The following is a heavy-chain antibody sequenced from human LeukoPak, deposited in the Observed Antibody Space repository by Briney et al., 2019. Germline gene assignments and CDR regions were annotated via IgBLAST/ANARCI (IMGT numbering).Heavy chain of an antibody. J-gene: IGHJ6*02. D-gene: IGHD6-19*01. CDR1: GYTFTSYD. CDR2: MNPNSGNT. Sequence: ASVKVSCKASGYTFTSYDINWVRQATGQGLEWMGWMNPNSGNTGYAQKFQGRVTMTRNTSISTAYMELSSLRSEDTAVYYCARELSRAGTNYYYGMDVWGQGTTVAVSS. CDR3: ARELSRAGTNYYYGMDV. V-gene: IGHV1-8*01.